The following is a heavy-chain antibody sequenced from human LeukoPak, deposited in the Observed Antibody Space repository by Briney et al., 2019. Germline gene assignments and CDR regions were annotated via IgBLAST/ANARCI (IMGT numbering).Heavy chain of an antibody. Sequence: SVKVSCKASGGTFSSYAISWVRQAPGQGLEWMGGIIPIFGTANYAQKSQGRVTITADESTSTAYMELSSLRSEDTAVYYCARDSRYCSGGSCYPGDNWFDPWGQGTLVTVSS. CDR2: IIPIFGTA. J-gene: IGHJ5*02. V-gene: IGHV1-69*13. CDR1: GGTFSSYA. D-gene: IGHD2-15*01. CDR3: ARDSRYCSGGSCYPGDNWFDP.